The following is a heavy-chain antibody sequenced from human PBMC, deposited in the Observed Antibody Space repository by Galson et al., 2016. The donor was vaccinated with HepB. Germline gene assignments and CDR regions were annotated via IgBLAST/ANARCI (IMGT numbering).Heavy chain of an antibody. CDR1: GFTFSRYT. Sequence: SLRLSCAAPGFTFSRYTMHWVRQAPGKGLEWVSSITDSSDYIYYVDSVKGRFTISRDNAKNSLDLHMDSLRAEDTAVYYCARENSPWAWRAFDIWGQGTVVTVSS. D-gene: IGHD2/OR15-2a*01. CDR2: ITDSSDYI. CDR3: ARENSPWAWRAFDI. V-gene: IGHV3-21*01. J-gene: IGHJ3*02.